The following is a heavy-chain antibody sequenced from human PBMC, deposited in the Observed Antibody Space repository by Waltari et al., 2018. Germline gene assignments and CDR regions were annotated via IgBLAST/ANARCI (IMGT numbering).Heavy chain of an antibody. CDR1: GGSISSYY. D-gene: IGHD1-7*01. CDR2: IYTRGST. CDR3: ASGTNGGYYYYMDV. V-gene: IGHV4-4*07. J-gene: IGHJ6*03. Sequence: QVQLQESGPGLVKPSETLSLTCTVSGGSISSYYWSWIRQPAGKGLEWIGRIYTRGSTNYHPTLKSRVTMSVDTSKNQFSLKLSSVTAADTAVYYCASGTNGGYYYYMDVWGKGTTVTVSS.